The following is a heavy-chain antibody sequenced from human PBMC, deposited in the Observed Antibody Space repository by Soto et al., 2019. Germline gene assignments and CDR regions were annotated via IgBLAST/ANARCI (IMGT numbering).Heavy chain of an antibody. CDR2: IYYSGST. J-gene: IGHJ5*02. CDR1: GGSISSYY. V-gene: IGHV4-59*01. CDR3: ARESSGGDGDWFDP. D-gene: IGHD6-19*01. Sequence: PSETLSLTCTVSGGSISSYYWSWIRQPPGKGLEWIGYIYYSGSTNYNPSLKSRVTISVDTSKNQFSLKLSSVTAADTAVYYCARESSGGDGDWFDPWGQGTLVTVSS.